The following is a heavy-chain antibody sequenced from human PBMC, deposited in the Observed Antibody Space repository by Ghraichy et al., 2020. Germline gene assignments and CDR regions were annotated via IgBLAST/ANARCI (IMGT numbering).Heavy chain of an antibody. Sequence: SGPTLVKPTQTLTLTCTFSGFSLNTPGVSVGWIRQPPGKALEWLGIIYWDDDIRYSSSLRRRLTITKDTSKNQVVLTMTNMDPVDTATYFCAHRRKRTSDCSGGICYGGFDYWGQGTLVTVSS. D-gene: IGHD2-15*01. CDR2: IYWDDDI. V-gene: IGHV2-5*02. J-gene: IGHJ4*02. CDR3: AHRRKRTSDCSGGICYGGFDY. CDR1: GFSLNTPGVS.